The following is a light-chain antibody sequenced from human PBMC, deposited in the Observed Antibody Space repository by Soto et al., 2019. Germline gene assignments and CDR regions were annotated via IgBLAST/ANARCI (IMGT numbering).Light chain of an antibody. CDR1: QSVNSR. J-gene: IGKJ2*01. CDR3: QQYKNWPPEYT. CDR2: DAS. Sequence: EIVMTQSPATLSVSPGERFTLFCRASQSVNSRLAWYQQKPDQAPRLLIYDASTRATGIPARFSGSGSGTEFTLTISSLQSEDFAVYYCQQYKNWPPEYTFGQGTKLEIK. V-gene: IGKV3-15*01.